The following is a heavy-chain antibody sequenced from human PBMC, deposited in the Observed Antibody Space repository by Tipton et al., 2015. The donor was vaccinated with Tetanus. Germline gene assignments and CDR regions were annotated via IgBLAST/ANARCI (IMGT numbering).Heavy chain of an antibody. CDR2: IYFEGST. D-gene: IGHD2/OR15-2a*01. J-gene: IGHJ5*02. Sequence: TLSLTCTVSGASISDKEYYWGWIRQPPGKGLEWIASIYFEGSTYYSPSLKSRLTIDVDTSQNLFSLKLTSVTAADTAVYYCARHLYGYWFDPWGQGALVTVSS. V-gene: IGHV4-39*02. CDR1: GASISDKEYY. CDR3: ARHLYGYWFDP.